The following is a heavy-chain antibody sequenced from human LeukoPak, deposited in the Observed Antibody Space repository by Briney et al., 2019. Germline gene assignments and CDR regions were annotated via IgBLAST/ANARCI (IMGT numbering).Heavy chain of an antibody. CDR3: ARYFYGSAGGWFDP. J-gene: IGHJ5*02. Sequence: SETLSLTCTVSGGSISSYYWSWTRQPPGKGLEWIGYIYYSGSTNYNPSLKSRVTISVDTSKNQFSLKLSSVTAADTAVYYCARYFYGSAGGWFDPWGQGTLVTVSS. D-gene: IGHD3-10*01. CDR1: GGSISSYY. V-gene: IGHV4-59*08. CDR2: IYYSGST.